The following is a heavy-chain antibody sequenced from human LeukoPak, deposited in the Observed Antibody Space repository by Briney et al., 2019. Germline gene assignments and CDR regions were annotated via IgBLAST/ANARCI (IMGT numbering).Heavy chain of an antibody. CDR2: IYTSGST. CDR3: AREEYYGSGGRRYDAFDI. J-gene: IGHJ3*02. D-gene: IGHD3-10*01. Sequence: PSETLSLTCTVSGGSISSGSFYWSWIRQPAGKGLEWIGRIYTSGSTNYNPSLKSRVTISVDTSKNQFSLKLSSVTAADTAVYYCAREEYYGSGGRRYDAFDIWGQGTMVTVSS. CDR1: GGSISSGSFY. V-gene: IGHV4-61*02.